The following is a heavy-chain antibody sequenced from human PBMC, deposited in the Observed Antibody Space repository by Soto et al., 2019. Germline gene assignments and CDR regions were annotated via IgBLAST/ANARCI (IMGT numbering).Heavy chain of an antibody. Sequence: GASVKVSCEDFWGPLQSYAIHLVGRGPRQVLEWMGGIIPIFGTANYAQKFQGRVTITADESTSTAYMELSSLRSEDTAVYYCARYIGSYYPLYGMDVWGQGTTVTVSS. D-gene: IGHD3-10*01. CDR2: IIPIFGTA. CDR1: GPLQSYA. CDR3: ARYIGSYYPLYGMDV. V-gene: IGHV1-69*01. J-gene: IGHJ6*02.